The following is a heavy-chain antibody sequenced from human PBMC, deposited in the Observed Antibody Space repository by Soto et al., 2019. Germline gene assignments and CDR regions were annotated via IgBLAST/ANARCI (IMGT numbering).Heavy chain of an antibody. V-gene: IGHV1-46*01. Sequence: QVQLVQSGAEVKKPGASVKVSCKASGYIFIHYYIHWVRQAAGQGLEWMAIINANGGSTNYAQKFQGILTVSSDTSTSTVSMELNSLGSDDTAVYFCARSLLQGDFWGQGTLVTVSS. CDR2: INANGGST. CDR1: GYIFIHYY. CDR3: ARSLLQGDF. D-gene: IGHD2-21*01. J-gene: IGHJ4*02.